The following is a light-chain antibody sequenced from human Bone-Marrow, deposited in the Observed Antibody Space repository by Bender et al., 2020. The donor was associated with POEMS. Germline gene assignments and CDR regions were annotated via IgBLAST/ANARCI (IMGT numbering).Light chain of an antibody. V-gene: IGLV1-50*01. J-gene: IGLJ3*02. CDR2: SNN. CDR3: SSWDDSLNGWV. CDR1: SSNMGAGYG. Sequence: QSVLTQPPSVSGAPGQTVTISCTGTSSNMGAGYGVNWYQQLPGTAPKLLIYSNNQRPSGVPDRFSASTSGTSASLAISGLHSDDEADYYCSSWDDSLNGWVFGGGTKLTVL.